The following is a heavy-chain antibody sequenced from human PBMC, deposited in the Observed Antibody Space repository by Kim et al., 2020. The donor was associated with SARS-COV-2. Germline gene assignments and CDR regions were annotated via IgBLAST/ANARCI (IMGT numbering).Heavy chain of an antibody. CDR2: IYWDDDK. CDR3: AHRLVVQGVMDCDAFDI. J-gene: IGHJ3*02. D-gene: IGHD3-10*01. CDR1: GFSLSTSGVG. V-gene: IGHV2-5*02. Sequence: SGPTLVNPTQTLTLTCTFSGFSLSTSGVGVGWIRQPPGKALEWLALIYWDDDKRYSPSLKSRLTITKDTSKNQVVLTMTNMDPVDTATYYCAHRLVVQGVMDCDAFDIWGQGTMVTVSS.